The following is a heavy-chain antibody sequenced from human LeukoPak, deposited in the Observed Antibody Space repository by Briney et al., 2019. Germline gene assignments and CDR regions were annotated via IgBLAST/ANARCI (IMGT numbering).Heavy chain of an antibody. V-gene: IGHV3-9*01. Sequence: GGSLRLSCAASGFTFDDYAMHWVRQAPGKGLEWVSGISWNSGSIGYADSVKGRFTISRDNAKNSLYLQMNSLRAEDTALYYCAKARDGFDWGFDPWGQGTLVTVSS. D-gene: IGHD5-24*01. CDR2: ISWNSGSI. CDR3: AKARDGFDWGFDP. CDR1: GFTFDDYA. J-gene: IGHJ5*02.